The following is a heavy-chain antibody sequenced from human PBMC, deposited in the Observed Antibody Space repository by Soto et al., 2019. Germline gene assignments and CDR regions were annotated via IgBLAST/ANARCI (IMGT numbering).Heavy chain of an antibody. D-gene: IGHD3-3*01. CDR1: GFTFRSYA. CDR3: ARDRTIFGVVRGWFDP. J-gene: IGHJ5*02. V-gene: IGHV3-23*01. Sequence: EVQLLESGGGLVQPGGSLRLSCAASGFTFRSYAMSWVRQAPGKGLEWVSGISNRGGRTYHADAVKGRFTISRDNSKNTLYLHMNSLRAEDTAVYYCARDRTIFGVVRGWFDPWGQGTLVTVSS. CDR2: ISNRGGRT.